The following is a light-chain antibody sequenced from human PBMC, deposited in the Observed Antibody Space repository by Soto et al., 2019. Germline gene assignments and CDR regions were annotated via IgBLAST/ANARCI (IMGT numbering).Light chain of an antibody. Sequence: AIRMTQSPSSLSASTGHRVTITCRASQGISSYLAWYQQKPGKAPKLLIYAASTLQIGVPSRFCGSGCGTDFTVTMSCLQSEDFATYDCQQYYSSPWTVGQGTKLEIK. CDR2: AAS. J-gene: IGKJ1*01. CDR1: QGISSY. CDR3: QQYYSSPWT. V-gene: IGKV1-8*01.